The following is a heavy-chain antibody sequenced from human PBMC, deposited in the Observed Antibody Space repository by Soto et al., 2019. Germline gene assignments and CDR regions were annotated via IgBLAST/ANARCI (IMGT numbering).Heavy chain of an antibody. CDR2: INPSGGST. J-gene: IGHJ3*02. Sequence: GASVKVSCKASGYTFTSYYMHWVRQAPGQGFEWMGIINPSGGSTSYAQKFQGRVTMTRDTSTSTVYMELSSLRSEDTAVYYCARDGGEYSSGWYLAFDIWGQGTMVTVSS. CDR1: GYTFTSYY. D-gene: IGHD6-19*01. CDR3: ARDGGEYSSGWYLAFDI. V-gene: IGHV1-46*03.